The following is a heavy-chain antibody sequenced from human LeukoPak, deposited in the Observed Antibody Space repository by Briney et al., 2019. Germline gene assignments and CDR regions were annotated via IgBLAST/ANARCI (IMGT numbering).Heavy chain of an antibody. CDR3: ARGPGLTMVTDLYYFDY. D-gene: IGHD4/OR15-4a*01. J-gene: IGHJ4*02. CDR2: INHSGST. V-gene: IGHV4-34*01. Sequence: SETLSFNCAGYGVSFSGYYWSWIRQPPGKGLEWIGEINHSGSTNYNQSLKSRITISEDTSKNQFSLKLSSVTAADTAVYYCARGPGLTMVTDLYYFDYWGQGTLVTVSS. CDR1: GVSFSGYY.